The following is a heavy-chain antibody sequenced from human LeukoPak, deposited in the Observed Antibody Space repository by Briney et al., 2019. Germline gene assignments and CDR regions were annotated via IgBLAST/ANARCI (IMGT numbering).Heavy chain of an antibody. Sequence: SETLSLTCTVSGGSISGYYWSWIRQPPGKGLEWIGYIYYSGSTNYNPSLKSRVTISVDTSKNQFSLKLSSVTAADTAVYYCGGALVAYTIDYWGQGTLVTVSS. D-gene: IGHD3-16*01. V-gene: IGHV4-59*08. CDR2: IYYSGST. J-gene: IGHJ4*02. CDR3: GGALVAYTIDY. CDR1: GGSISGYY.